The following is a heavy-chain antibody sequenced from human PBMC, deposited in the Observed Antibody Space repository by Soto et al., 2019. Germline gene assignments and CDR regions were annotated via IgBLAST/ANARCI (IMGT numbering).Heavy chain of an antibody. D-gene: IGHD2-15*01. CDR3: AREVVAATNLFDP. J-gene: IGHJ5*02. CDR1: GGSFSGYY. V-gene: IGHV4-34*01. Sequence: SETLSLTSAVYGGSFSGYYWSWIRQPPEKGLEWIVEINHSGSTNYNPSLKSRVTISVDTSKNQFSLKLSSVTAADTAVYYCAREVVAATNLFDPRGQGILVTVSS. CDR2: INHSGST.